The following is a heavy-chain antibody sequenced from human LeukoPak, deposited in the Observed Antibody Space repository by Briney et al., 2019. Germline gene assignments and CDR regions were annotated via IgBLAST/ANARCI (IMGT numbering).Heavy chain of an antibody. CDR2: ISAYNGNT. J-gene: IGHJ4*02. Sequence: GASVKVSCKASGYTFTSYGISWVRQAPGQGLEWMGWISAYNGNTNYAQKLQGRVTMTTDTSASTAYMELRSLRSDDTAVYYCARSFGIAVAGRVDYWGQGTLVTVSS. CDR3: ARSFGIAVAGRVDY. V-gene: IGHV1-18*01. D-gene: IGHD6-19*01. CDR1: GYTFTSYG.